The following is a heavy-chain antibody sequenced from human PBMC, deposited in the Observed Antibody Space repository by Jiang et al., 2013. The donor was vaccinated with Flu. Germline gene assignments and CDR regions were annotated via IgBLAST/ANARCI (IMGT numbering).Heavy chain of an antibody. D-gene: IGHD3-22*01. Sequence: VQLVESGGGVVQPGRSLRLSCAASGFTFSSCGMHWVRQAPGKGLEWVAVIVYDGSETYYADSVKGRFTISRDTSKNTLYLQMNSLRAEDTAVYYCAKEQSSGNYRTADYWGQGTLVTVSS. V-gene: IGHV3-30*18. CDR3: AKEQSSGNYRTADY. CDR1: GFTFSSCG. CDR2: IVYDGSET. J-gene: IGHJ4*02.